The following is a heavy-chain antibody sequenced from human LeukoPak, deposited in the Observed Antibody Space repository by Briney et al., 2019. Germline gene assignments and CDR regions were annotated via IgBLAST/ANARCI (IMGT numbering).Heavy chain of an antibody. CDR1: GFIFGDYA. J-gene: IGHJ4*02. D-gene: IGHD3-10*01. Sequence: GGSLRLSCTASGFIFGDYAMSWVRQAPGKGLEWVGFIRSKAYGGTTDYAASVKGRFIISRDDSKSIAYLQMNSLKTEDTAVYYCTRDYYGSPDYWGQGTLVTVSS. CDR3: TRDYYGSPDY. CDR2: IRSKAYGGTT. V-gene: IGHV3-49*04.